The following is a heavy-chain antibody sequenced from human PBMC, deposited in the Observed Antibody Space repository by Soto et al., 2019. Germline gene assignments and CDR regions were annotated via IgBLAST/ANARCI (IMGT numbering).Heavy chain of an antibody. Sequence: GGSLRLSCAASGFTFSSYAMSWVRQAPGKGLEWVSAISGSGGSTYYADSVKGRFTISRDNSKNTLYLQMNSLRAEDTAVYYCAKDRANCYGSGSYYVLFDYWGQGTLVTVSS. D-gene: IGHD3-10*01. CDR1: GFTFSSYA. CDR2: ISGSGGST. CDR3: AKDRANCYGSGSYYVLFDY. V-gene: IGHV3-23*01. J-gene: IGHJ4*02.